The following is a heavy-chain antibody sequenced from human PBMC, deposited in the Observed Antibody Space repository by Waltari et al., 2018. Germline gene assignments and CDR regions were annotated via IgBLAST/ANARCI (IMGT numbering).Heavy chain of an antibody. V-gene: IGHV3-23*01. D-gene: IGHD3-10*01. CDR3: ARSRQWCGELLYLVGGYFQ. CDR1: GFTFSSYA. Sequence: EVQLLESGGGLVQPGGSLRLSCAASGFTFSSYAMSWVRQPPGKGLEWVSTFSFSGGDTYYADSLKGRFTISRDNSKNTLYLQMNSLRAEDTAVYYCARSRQWCGELLYLVGGYFQ. CDR2: FSFSGGDT. J-gene: IGHJ1*01.